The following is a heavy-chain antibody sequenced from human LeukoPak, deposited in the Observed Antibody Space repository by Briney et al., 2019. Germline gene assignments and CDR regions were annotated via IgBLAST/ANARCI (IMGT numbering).Heavy chain of an antibody. CDR2: INRDGSTT. CDR3: ARDAFGMVKSPF. D-gene: IGHD3-3*01. CDR1: GFTFSSYW. Sequence: GGSLRLSCAASGFTFSSYWMHWVRQAPGKGLVWVSRINRDGSTTSYADSVKGRFTISRDNAKNTLYLQMNSLRAEDTAMYYCARDAFGMVKSPFWGQGTLVTVSS. J-gene: IGHJ4*02. V-gene: IGHV3-74*01.